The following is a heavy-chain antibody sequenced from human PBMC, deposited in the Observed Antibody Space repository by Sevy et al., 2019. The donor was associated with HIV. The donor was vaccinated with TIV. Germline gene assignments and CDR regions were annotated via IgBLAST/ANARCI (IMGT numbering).Heavy chain of an antibody. CDR1: GFTFSGYT. CDR2: ISFDGSNK. CDR3: ARGGWDIVVVPAAFDI. D-gene: IGHD2-2*01. V-gene: IGHV3-30-3*01. J-gene: IGHJ3*02. Sequence: GGSLRLSCAASGFTFSGYTLHWVRQAPGKGLEWVAVISFDGSNKYYVDYVKGRFTISRDNSKNPLYLQMNSLRPEDTAVYYCARGGWDIVVVPAAFDIWGQGTMVTVSS.